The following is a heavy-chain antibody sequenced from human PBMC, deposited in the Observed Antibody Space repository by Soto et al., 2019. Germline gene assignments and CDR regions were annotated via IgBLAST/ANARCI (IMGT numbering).Heavy chain of an antibody. D-gene: IGHD3-10*01. CDR1: GGSISSYY. CDR2: IYNSGST. J-gene: IGHJ4*02. Sequence: QVQLQESGPGLVKPSETLSLTCTVSGGSISSYYWTWIRQPPGKGLEWIGFIYNSGSTHYNPSLRSRVTISVDTSKKQFSLKLRSVTAAYTAVYYCASMGYHYGSGSYPLDYWGQGTLVTVSS. V-gene: IGHV4-59*08. CDR3: ASMGYHYGSGSYPLDY.